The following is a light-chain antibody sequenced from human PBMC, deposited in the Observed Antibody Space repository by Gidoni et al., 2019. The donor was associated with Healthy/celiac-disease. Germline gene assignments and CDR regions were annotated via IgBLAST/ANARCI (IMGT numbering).Light chain of an antibody. CDR3: QQYGSSPPIT. CDR1: QSVSSSY. J-gene: IGKJ5*01. V-gene: IGKV3-20*01. CDR2: DAS. Sequence: IVLTKSPGNLSLSPGERATLTSRASQSVSSSYLPWYQQKPGQAPSLLIYDASCSATGIPDRFCGSGSGTNFSLTISSLEPDDFAVYYCQQYGSSPPITFGQGTRLEIK.